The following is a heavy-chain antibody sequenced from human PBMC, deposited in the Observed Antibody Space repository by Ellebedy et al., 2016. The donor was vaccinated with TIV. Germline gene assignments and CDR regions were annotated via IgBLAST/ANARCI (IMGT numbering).Heavy chain of an antibody. CDR3: ARHELGSNSAFDY. Sequence: GESLKISXKGSGYTFTANWISWVRQMPGKGLEWMGRIDPSDSYINYSPSFQGHVTMSADKSINTVYLQWSSLKASDTAMYYCARHELGSNSAFDYWGQGTLVTVSS. CDR2: IDPSDSYI. CDR1: GYTFTANW. D-gene: IGHD1-7*01. V-gene: IGHV5-10-1*01. J-gene: IGHJ4*02.